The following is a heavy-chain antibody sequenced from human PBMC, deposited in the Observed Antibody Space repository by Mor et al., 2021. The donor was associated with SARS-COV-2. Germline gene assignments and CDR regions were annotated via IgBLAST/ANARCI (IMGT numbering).Heavy chain of an antibody. J-gene: IGHJ2*01. Sequence: WVAVIWFDGSYKYYADSVKGRFTISRDNSKNTLYLQMNSLRAEDTAVYYCAREGGSSWY. CDR3: AREGGSSWY. CDR2: IWFDGSYK. D-gene: IGHD6-13*01. V-gene: IGHV3-33*01.